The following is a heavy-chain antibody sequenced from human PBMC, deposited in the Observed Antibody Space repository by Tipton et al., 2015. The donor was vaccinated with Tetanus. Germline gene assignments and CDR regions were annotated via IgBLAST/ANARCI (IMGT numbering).Heavy chain of an antibody. CDR2: IFHSGST. CDR1: GASFSSGDYY. CDR3: ARRSYCSSSRCFDAFDL. V-gene: IGHV4-61*08. Sequence: TLSLTCTVSGASFSSGDYYWSWIRQPPGKGLEWIAYIFHSGSTNYSPSLKSRVAISMDTSKNQISLKLSSVTAADTAVYYCARRSYCSSSRCFDAFDLWGQGTMVTVSS. J-gene: IGHJ3*01. D-gene: IGHD2-2*01.